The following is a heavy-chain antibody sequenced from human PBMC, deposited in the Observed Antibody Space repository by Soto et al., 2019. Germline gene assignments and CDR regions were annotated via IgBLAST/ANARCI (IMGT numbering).Heavy chain of an antibody. CDR3: ARGSSWSYFDY. CDR2: INTANDNT. J-gene: IGHJ4*02. Sequence: QVQLVQSGAEVEKPGASVKVSCKASGYTFTSYAMHWVRQAPGQRLEWMGSINTANDNTRYSQNFQGRVTITRDPFASTAYMELSSLKSEDTAVYYCARGSSWSYFDYWGQGTLVTVSS. D-gene: IGHD6-13*01. V-gene: IGHV1-3*04. CDR1: GYTFTSYA.